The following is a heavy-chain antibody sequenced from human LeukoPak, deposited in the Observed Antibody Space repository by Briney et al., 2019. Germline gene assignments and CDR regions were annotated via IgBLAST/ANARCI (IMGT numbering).Heavy chain of an antibody. CDR3: ARGPAYYDFWSGYYKPDGRHYYGMDV. CDR2: INHSGST. V-gene: IGHV4-34*01. D-gene: IGHD3-3*01. J-gene: IGHJ6*02. Sequence: SETLSLTCAVYGGSFSGYYWSWIRQPPGKGLEWIGEINHSGSTNYNPSLKSRVTISVDTSKNQFSLKLSSVTAADTAVYYCARGPAYYDFWSGYYKPDGRHYYGMDVWGQGTTVTVSS. CDR1: GGSFSGYY.